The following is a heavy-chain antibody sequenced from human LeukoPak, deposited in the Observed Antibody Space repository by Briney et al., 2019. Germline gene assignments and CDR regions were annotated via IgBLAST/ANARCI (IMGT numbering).Heavy chain of an antibody. V-gene: IGHV3-30*18. Sequence: GGSLRLSCAASGFSFSSYGMHWVRQAPGKGLECVAVISYDGSNKYYADSVKGRFTISRDNSKNTLYLQMNSLRAEDTAVYYCAKDGAAAGTFDYWGQGTLVTVSS. CDR1: GFSFSSYG. D-gene: IGHD6-13*01. CDR2: ISYDGSNK. CDR3: AKDGAAAGTFDY. J-gene: IGHJ4*02.